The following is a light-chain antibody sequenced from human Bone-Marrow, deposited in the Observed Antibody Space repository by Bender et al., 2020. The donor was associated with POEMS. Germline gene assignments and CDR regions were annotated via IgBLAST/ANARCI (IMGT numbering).Light chain of an antibody. Sequence: QSALTQPRSVSGSPGQSVTISCTGTTSNVGDYDHVSWYQHHPGKAPKLIIYDVTQRPSGVPDRFSASKSGNTASLTISGLQVDDECDYYCCSYSGSYTWVFGGGTKVTVL. J-gene: IGLJ3*02. CDR1: TSNVGDYDH. CDR3: CSYSGSYTWV. V-gene: IGLV2-11*01. CDR2: DVT.